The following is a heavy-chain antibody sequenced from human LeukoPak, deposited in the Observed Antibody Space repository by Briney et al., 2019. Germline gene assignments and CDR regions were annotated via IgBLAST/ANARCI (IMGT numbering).Heavy chain of an antibody. CDR1: GSTFSTYA. CDR3: AKEGGYYYDSSGHTLSDAFAV. D-gene: IGHD3-22*01. V-gene: IGHV3-23*01. Sequence: GGSLRLSCAASGSTFSTYAMSWVRQAPGKGLEWVSTLTGRGGGTYYADSVKGWFAISRGDSKNTLYLQMTSLRAEDTAVYYCAKEGGYYYDSSGHTLSDAFAVWGQGTMVTVSS. J-gene: IGHJ3*01. CDR2: LTGRGGGT.